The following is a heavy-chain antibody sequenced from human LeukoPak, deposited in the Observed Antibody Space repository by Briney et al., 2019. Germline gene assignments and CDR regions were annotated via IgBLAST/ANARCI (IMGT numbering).Heavy chain of an antibody. D-gene: IGHD3-10*01. J-gene: IGHJ4*02. Sequence: SETLSLTCTVSGASISVYYWSWTRQSPGKGLEWIAYIHDSGTTKYNPSLKSRVTISLDTSKNHFSLKLSSVTAADTAVYYCARLNRGEAFRGSGNYYTFDNWGQGTLVTVSS. V-gene: IGHV4-59*08. CDR1: GASISVYY. CDR2: IHDSGTT. CDR3: ARLNRGEAFRGSGNYYTFDN.